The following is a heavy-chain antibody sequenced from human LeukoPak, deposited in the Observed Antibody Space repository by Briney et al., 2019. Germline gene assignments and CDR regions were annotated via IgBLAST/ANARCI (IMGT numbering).Heavy chain of an antibody. D-gene: IGHD2-15*01. CDR2: IYYSGST. CDR1: GGSISSSSYY. Sequence: NPSETLSLTCTVSGGSISSSSYYWGWIRQPPGKGLEWIGSIYYSGSTYYNPSLKSRVTISVDTSKNQFSLKLSSVTAADTAVYYCARGAPRYCSGGSCYSGPYGYWGQGTLVTVSS. V-gene: IGHV4-39*07. J-gene: IGHJ4*02. CDR3: ARGAPRYCSGGSCYSGPYGY.